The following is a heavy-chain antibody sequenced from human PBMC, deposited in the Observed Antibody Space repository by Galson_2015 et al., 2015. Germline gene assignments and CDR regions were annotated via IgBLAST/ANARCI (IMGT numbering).Heavy chain of an antibody. CDR2: IRSIPYGGTT. Sequence: SLRLSCAASGFTFGDYTMSWVRQAPGKGLEWVGFIRSIPYGGTTEYAASVEGRFTISRDDSKSIAYLQMISLKTEDTAVYYCTRRGGTSPFDYWGQGTLVTVSS. CDR3: TRRGGTSPFDY. D-gene: IGHD2-8*01. V-gene: IGHV3-49*04. CDR1: GFTFGDYT. J-gene: IGHJ4*02.